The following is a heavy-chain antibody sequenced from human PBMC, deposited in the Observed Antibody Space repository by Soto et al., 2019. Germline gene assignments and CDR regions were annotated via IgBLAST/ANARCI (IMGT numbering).Heavy chain of an antibody. CDR2: WDYEEGER. D-gene: IGHD4-17*01. CDR3: AAGVTTFDY. Sequence: ASLKVSRKVSGKSLTGLPMHWVRQALGKGLEWMGSWDYEEGERIFAQSFQGRVTMTEDTSTDTAYMELSSLKSEDTAIYYCAAGVTTFDYWGQGTLVTVSS. V-gene: IGHV1-24*01. J-gene: IGHJ4*02. CDR1: GKSLTGLP.